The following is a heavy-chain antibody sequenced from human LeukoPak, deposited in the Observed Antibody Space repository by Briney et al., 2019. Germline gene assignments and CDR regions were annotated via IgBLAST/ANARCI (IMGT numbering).Heavy chain of an antibody. J-gene: IGHJ4*02. CDR3: AKRGVVIRVILVGFHKEAYYFDS. D-gene: IGHD3-10*01. CDR2: ISDSGGRT. V-gene: IGHV3-23*01. Sequence: GGSLRLSCAASGFTLSNYGMSWVRQAPGKGLEWVAGISDSGGRTKYADSVKGRFTISRDNPKNTLYLQMNSLRAEDTAVYFCAKRGVVIRVILVGFHKEAYYFDSWGQGALVTVSS. CDR1: GFTLSNYG.